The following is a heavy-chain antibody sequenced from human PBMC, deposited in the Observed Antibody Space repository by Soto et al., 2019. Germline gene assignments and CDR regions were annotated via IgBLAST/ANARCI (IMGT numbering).Heavy chain of an antibody. Sequence: QVQLVQSGAEVKKPGSSVKVSCKASGGTFSSYAISWVRQAPGQGLEWMGGIIPIFGTANYAQKFQGRVTITADESTSTAYMVLSSLSSEDTAVYYCARVRIGTTSYYFDYWGQGTLVTVSS. V-gene: IGHV1-69*12. CDR2: IIPIFGTA. D-gene: IGHD1-7*01. J-gene: IGHJ4*02. CDR3: ARVRIGTTSYYFDY. CDR1: GGTFSSYA.